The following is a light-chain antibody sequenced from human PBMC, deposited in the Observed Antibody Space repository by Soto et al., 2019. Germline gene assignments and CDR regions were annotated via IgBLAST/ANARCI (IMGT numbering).Light chain of an antibody. CDR2: WAS. CDR3: QQYYSTPWT. V-gene: IGKV4-1*01. Sequence: DIVMTQCQDSLAVSLGERATINGKSSQSVLYSSNNKNYLAWYQQKPGQPPKLLIYWASTRESGVPDRFSGSGSGTDFTLTISSLQAEDVAVYYCQQYYSTPWTFGQATKVYIK. CDR1: QSVLYSSNNKNY. J-gene: IGKJ1*01.